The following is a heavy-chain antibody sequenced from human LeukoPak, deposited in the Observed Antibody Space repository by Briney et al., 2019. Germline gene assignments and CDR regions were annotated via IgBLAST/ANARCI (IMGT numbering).Heavy chain of an antibody. CDR1: GFTFSSYW. V-gene: IGHV3-74*01. Sequence: GGSLRLSCAASGFTFSSYWMHWVRQAPGRGLVWLSRMNSDGSTTNYADSVTGRFTISRDNARNTLYLQMNSLRVEDAAMYFCARDYDYFWGGYRYPFDYWGQGTLVTVSS. J-gene: IGHJ4*02. CDR3: ARDYDYFWGGYRYPFDY. CDR2: MNSDGSTT. D-gene: IGHD3-16*02.